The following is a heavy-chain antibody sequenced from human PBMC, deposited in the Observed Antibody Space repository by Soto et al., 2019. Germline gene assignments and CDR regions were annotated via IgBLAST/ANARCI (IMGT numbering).Heavy chain of an antibody. CDR2: ITTSGSDV. CDR3: VRDTYHSFDI. V-gene: IGHV3-48*01. J-gene: IGHJ3*02. D-gene: IGHD2-2*01. CDR1: GFIFSGYT. Sequence: GGSLRLSFAASGFIFSGYTMNWVRQAPGEGLEWVSFITTSGSDVYYADSVKGRFTVSRDNAKNSLYLQMNSLRAEDTALYYCVRDTYHSFDIWGQGTMVTVSS.